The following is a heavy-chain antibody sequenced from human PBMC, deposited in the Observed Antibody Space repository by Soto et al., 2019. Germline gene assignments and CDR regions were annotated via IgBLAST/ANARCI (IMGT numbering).Heavy chain of an antibody. CDR3: AKVTFDGYWAYDAFDI. CDR1: GFTFSSYG. Sequence: VGSLRLSCAASGFTFSSYGMHWVRQAPGKGLEWVAVISYDGSNKYYADSVKGRFTISRDNSKNTLYLQMNSLRAEDTAVYYCAKVTFDGYWAYDAFDIWGQGTMVTV. CDR2: ISYDGSNK. V-gene: IGHV3-30*18. J-gene: IGHJ3*02. D-gene: IGHD3-22*01.